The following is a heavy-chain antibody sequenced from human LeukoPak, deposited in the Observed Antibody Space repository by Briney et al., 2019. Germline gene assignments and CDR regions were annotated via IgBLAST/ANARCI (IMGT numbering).Heavy chain of an antibody. Sequence: GSLRLSCAASGFTFSSYWMAWVRQPPGKGLEWIGSIYNTGSTYYNPSLKSRVTISVDSSKNQFSLILNSVTAADTAVYYCAKAPGHTTPLPGASTRAYYLDSWGQGTLVTVSS. J-gene: IGHJ4*02. CDR1: GFTFSSYW. CDR3: AKAPGHTTPLPGASTRAYYLDS. V-gene: IGHV4-39*07. CDR2: IYNTGST. D-gene: IGHD1-1*01.